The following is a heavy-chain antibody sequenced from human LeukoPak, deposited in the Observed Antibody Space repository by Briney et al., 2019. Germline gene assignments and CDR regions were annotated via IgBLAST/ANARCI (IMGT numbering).Heavy chain of an antibody. CDR3: ARNGKYFDWLPSGGYYYYMDV. Sequence: SQTLSLTCTVSGGSISSGGDYWSWICQHPGKGLEWIGYIYYSGSTYYNPSLKSRVTISVDTSKNQFSLKLSSVTAADTAVYYCARNGKYFDWLPSGGYYYYMDVWGKGTTVTVSS. CDR1: GGSISSGGDY. J-gene: IGHJ6*03. D-gene: IGHD3-9*01. V-gene: IGHV4-31*03. CDR2: IYYSGST.